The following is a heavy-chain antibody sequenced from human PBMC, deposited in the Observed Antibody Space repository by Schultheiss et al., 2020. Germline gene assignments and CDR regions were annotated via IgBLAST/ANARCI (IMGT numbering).Heavy chain of an antibody. Sequence: SATLSLTCAVSGGSISSSNWWSWVRQPTGKGLEWIGEIYHSGDTNYSPSLKSRVTISVDSSKNQFSLKLSSVTAADTAVYYCARHGVDTAMACFDYWGQGTLVTVSS. CDR1: GGSISSSNW. CDR2: IYHSGDT. D-gene: IGHD5-18*01. J-gene: IGHJ4*02. V-gene: IGHV4-4*02. CDR3: ARHGVDTAMACFDY.